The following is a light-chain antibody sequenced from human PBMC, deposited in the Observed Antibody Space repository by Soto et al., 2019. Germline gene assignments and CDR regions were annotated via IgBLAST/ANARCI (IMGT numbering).Light chain of an antibody. CDR1: QGIXNX. Sequence: DIQMTQSPSSLSASVGDRVTITCRASQGIXNXFXWYQQKPGKAPKRLIYAASSLQSGVPSRFSCSGSGTEFTLTISSLQPEDFATYYCLQHNSYPFTFGQGTKLEIK. V-gene: IGKV1-17*01. J-gene: IGKJ2*01. CDR2: AAS. CDR3: LQHNSYPFT.